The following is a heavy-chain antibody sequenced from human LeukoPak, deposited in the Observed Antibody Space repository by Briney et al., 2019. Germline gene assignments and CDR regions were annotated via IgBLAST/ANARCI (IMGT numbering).Heavy chain of an antibody. Sequence: GGSLRLSCAASGFTVSSNYMSWVRQAPGKGLEWVSVIYSGGSTYYADSVKGRFTISRDNSKNTLYLQMSSLTAEDTAVYYCAKDNVKVTTIRRVPHYMDVWGKGATVTISS. D-gene: IGHD5-12*01. V-gene: IGHV3-53*05. J-gene: IGHJ6*03. CDR3: AKDNVKVTTIRRVPHYMDV. CDR2: IYSGGST. CDR1: GFTVSSNY.